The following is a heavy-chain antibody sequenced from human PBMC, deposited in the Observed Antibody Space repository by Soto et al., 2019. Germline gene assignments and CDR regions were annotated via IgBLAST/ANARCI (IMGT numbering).Heavy chain of an antibody. CDR2: ISGSDDTI. CDR1: GFTFSDYY. CDR3: ARLPYCTGGTCVGPFDY. V-gene: IGHV3-11*01. Sequence: GGSLRLSCAASGFTFSDYYMSWIRQAPGKGLEWLSYISGSDDTIYYADSVKGRLTVSRDNAKKSLYLQMNSLRAEDTAVYYCARLPYCTGGTCVGPFDYWGQGA. J-gene: IGHJ4*02. D-gene: IGHD2-15*01.